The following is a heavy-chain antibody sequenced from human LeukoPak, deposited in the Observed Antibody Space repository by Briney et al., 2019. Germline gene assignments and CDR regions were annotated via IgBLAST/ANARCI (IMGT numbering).Heavy chain of an antibody. Sequence: GGSLRLSCAASGFTFSSYSMNWVRQAPGKGLEWVSSISSSSYIYYADSVKGRFTISRDNAKNSLYLQMNSLRAEDTAVYYCAREAGYCSSTSCYSPVPDYWGQGTLVTVSS. J-gene: IGHJ4*02. V-gene: IGHV3-21*01. CDR3: AREAGYCSSTSCYSPVPDY. CDR2: ISSSSYI. CDR1: GFTFSSYS. D-gene: IGHD2-2*01.